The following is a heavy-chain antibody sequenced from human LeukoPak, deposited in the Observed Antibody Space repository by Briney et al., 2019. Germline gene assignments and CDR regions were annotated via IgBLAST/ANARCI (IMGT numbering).Heavy chain of an antibody. CDR1: GGSFSGYY. CDR3: ARGVRYGSGAQGDY. V-gene: IGHV4-34*01. J-gene: IGHJ4*02. Sequence: SETLSLTCAVYGGSFSGYYWSWMRQPPGKGLEWIGEINHSGSTNYNPSLKSRVTISVDTSKNQFSLKLSSVTAADTAVYYCARGVRYGSGAQGDYWGQGTLVTVSS. CDR2: INHSGST. D-gene: IGHD3-10*01.